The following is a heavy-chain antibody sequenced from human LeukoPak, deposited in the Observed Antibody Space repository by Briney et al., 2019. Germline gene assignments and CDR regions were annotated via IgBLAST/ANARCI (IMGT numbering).Heavy chain of an antibody. Sequence: PWGSLTLSCAASGFTFSNAWMSWVRQAPGKGLEWVGRIKSKTDGGTTDYAAPVKGRFTISRDDSKNTLYLQMNSLKTEDTAVYYCTFRISQWELWYFDCWGQGTLVTLSS. CDR2: IKSKTDGGTT. D-gene: IGHD1-26*01. CDR1: GFTFSNAW. V-gene: IGHV3-15*01. CDR3: TFRISQWELWYFDC. J-gene: IGHJ4*02.